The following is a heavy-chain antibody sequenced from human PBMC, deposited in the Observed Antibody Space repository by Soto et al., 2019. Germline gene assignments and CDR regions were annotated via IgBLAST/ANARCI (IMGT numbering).Heavy chain of an antibody. CDR3: ARAGPDASRKGGLDV. CDR1: GGTFSTYT. D-gene: IGHD6-13*01. J-gene: IGHJ6*02. Sequence: QVQLVQSGAEVKKPGSSVKVSCKTSGGTFSTYTLSWVRQAPGQGLEWMGKIIPILGTTTYALKFQGRVTFTADKSTSTAFMDLSSLSSEDTAVYYCARAGPDASRKGGLDVWGQGTTVTVSS. V-gene: IGHV1-69*08. CDR2: IIPILGTT.